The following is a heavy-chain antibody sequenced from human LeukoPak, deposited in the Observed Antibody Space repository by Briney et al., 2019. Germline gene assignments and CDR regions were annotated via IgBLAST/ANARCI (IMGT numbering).Heavy chain of an antibody. CDR1: GYTFTAYY. CDR3: ARSGLGGYSYGYDY. Sequence: GASVKVSCKASGYTFTAYYMHWVRQAPGQGLEWMGWISAYNGNTNYAQKLQGRVTMTTDTSTSTAYMELRSLRSDDTAVYYCARSGLGGYSYGYDYWGQGTLVTVSS. V-gene: IGHV1-18*04. D-gene: IGHD5-18*01. J-gene: IGHJ4*02. CDR2: ISAYNGNT.